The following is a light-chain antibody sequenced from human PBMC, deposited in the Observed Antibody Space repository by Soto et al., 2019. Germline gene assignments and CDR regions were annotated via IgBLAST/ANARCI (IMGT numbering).Light chain of an antibody. CDR3: SSYAGSSYV. Sequence: QSVLTQPPSASGSPGQSVTISCTGTSSDVGGYNYVSWYQQHPGKAPKLMIYEVSKRPSGVPDRFSGSKSDNTASLTVSGLQAEDEADYYCSSYAGSSYVFGTGTKVTVL. J-gene: IGLJ1*01. CDR2: EVS. V-gene: IGLV2-8*01. CDR1: SSDVGGYNY.